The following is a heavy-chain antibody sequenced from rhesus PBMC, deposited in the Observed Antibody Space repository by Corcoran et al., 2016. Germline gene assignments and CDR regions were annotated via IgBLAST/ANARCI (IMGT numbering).Heavy chain of an antibody. CDR1: GFSISTTGTG. CDR2: IYWNDSK. J-gene: IGHJ4*01. Sequence: QVTLKESGPALVKPTQTLTLTCTFSGFSISTTGTGVGWIRQPPGKALELLASIYWNDSKYYRTSLKSRLTISKDPSKNQVVLTMTNMDPVDTATYYCARVRRFFDYWGQGVLVTVSS. V-gene: IGHV2-95*01. CDR3: ARVRRFFDY.